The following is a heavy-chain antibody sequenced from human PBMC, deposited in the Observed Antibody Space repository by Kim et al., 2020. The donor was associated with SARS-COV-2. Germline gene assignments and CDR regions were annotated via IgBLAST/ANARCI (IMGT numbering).Heavy chain of an antibody. J-gene: IGHJ3*02. V-gene: IGHV4-31*03. CDR1: GGSISSGGYY. Sequence: SETLSLTCTVSGGSISSGGYYWSWIRQHPGKGLEWIGYIYYSGSTYYNPSLKSRVTISVDTSKNQFSLKLSSVTAADTAVYYCARDLMGASTTYPDAFDIRGQGTMVTVSS. D-gene: IGHD1-26*01. CDR2: IYYSGST. CDR3: ARDLMGASTTYPDAFDI.